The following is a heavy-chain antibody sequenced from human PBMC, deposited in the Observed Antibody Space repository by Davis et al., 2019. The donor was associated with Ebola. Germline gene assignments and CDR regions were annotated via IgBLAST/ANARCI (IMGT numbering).Heavy chain of an antibody. CDR2: IYYSGST. D-gene: IGHD6-13*01. J-gene: IGHJ6*02. Sequence: SETLSLTCTVSGGSISSSSYYWGWIRQPPGKGLAWIGSIYYSGSTYYNPSLKSRVTISVDKYKNQFSLKLSSVTAADTAVYYCARHAGYSSSWYLKYYYGMDVWGQGTTVTVSS. CDR1: GGSISSSSYY. V-gene: IGHV4-39*07. CDR3: ARHAGYSSSWYLKYYYGMDV.